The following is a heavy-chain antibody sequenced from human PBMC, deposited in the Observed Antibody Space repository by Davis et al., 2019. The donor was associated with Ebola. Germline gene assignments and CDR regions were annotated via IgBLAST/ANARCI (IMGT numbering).Heavy chain of an antibody. V-gene: IGHV1-46*01. D-gene: IGHD7-27*01. J-gene: IGHJ4*02. CDR3: ARERGGTGGGDY. CDR2: INPSGDRT. CDR1: GYTFTSYY. Sequence: ASVKVSCKASGYTFTSYYMHWVRQAPGQGLEWMGIINPSGDRTLYAQKFQGRVTVTRDTSTNTVYMELSSLTSEDTAVYYWARERGGTGGGDYWGQGTLVTVSS.